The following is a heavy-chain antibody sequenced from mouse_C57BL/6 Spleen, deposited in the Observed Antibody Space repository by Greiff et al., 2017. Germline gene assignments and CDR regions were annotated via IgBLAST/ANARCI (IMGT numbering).Heavy chain of an antibody. CDR3: AKGGSTTVSYFDY. CDR2: INPNNGGT. Sequence: EVQLQQSGPELVKPGASVKISCKASGYTFTDYYMNWVKQSHGKSLEWIGDINPNNGGTSYNQKFKGKATLTVDKSSSTAYMELRSLTSEDSAVYYCAKGGSTTVSYFDYWGQGTTLTVSS. J-gene: IGHJ2*01. V-gene: IGHV1-26*01. D-gene: IGHD1-1*01. CDR1: GYTFTDYY.